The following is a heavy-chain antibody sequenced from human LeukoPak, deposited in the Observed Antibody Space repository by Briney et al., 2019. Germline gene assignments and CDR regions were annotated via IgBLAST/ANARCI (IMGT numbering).Heavy chain of an antibody. V-gene: IGHV4-34*01. D-gene: IGHD3-3*01. CDR3: ARLGAGPTYYDFWSGYSSFYFDY. CDR1: GGSFSGYY. CDR2: IHYSGNT. Sequence: SKTLSLTCAVYGGSFSGYYWGWIRQPPGKGLEWVGGIHYSGNTYYNPSLKSRVTISVDTSKNQFSLKLSSVTAADTAVYYCARLGAGPTYYDFWSGYSSFYFDYWGQGTLVTVSS. J-gene: IGHJ4*02.